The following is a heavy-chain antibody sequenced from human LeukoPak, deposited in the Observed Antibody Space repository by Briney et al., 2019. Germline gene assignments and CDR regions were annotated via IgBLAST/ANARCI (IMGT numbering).Heavy chain of an antibody. D-gene: IGHD1-26*01. CDR1: GFTFSSYS. CDR2: ISSSSSTI. Sequence: SGGSLRLSCAASGFTFSSYSMNWVRQAPGKGLEWVSYISSSSSTIYYADSVKGRFTISRDNAKNSLYLQMNSLRGEDTAVYYCAREYGGSYFINNWFDPWGQGTLVTVSS. V-gene: IGHV3-48*01. J-gene: IGHJ5*02. CDR3: AREYGGSYFINNWFDP.